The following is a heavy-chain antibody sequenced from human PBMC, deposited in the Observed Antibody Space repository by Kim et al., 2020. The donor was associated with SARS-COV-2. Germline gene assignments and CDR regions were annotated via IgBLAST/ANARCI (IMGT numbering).Heavy chain of an antibody. D-gene: IGHD5-12*01. CDR3: ARGWRWLRLNYYYGMDV. Sequence: ASVKVSCKASGYTFTSYAMHWVRQAPGQRLVGMGGINAGNGNTKYSQKFQGRVTITRDTSASTAYMVLSSLRSEDTAMYYCARGWRWLRLNYYYGMDVWG. CDR1: GYTFTSYA. CDR2: INAGNGNT. V-gene: IGHV1-3*01. J-gene: IGHJ6*01.